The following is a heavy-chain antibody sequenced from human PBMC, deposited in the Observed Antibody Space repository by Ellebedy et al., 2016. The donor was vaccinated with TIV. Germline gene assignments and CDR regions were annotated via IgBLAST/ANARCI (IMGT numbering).Heavy chain of an antibody. J-gene: IGHJ4*02. D-gene: IGHD5-18*01. CDR3: ARGIQLWFPDY. CDR1: GFTFSSYG. Sequence: GESLKISCAASGFTFSSYGMHWVRQAPGKGLEWVAVIWYDGSNKYYADSVKGRFTISRDNSTNTLYLQMNSLRAEDTAVYYCARGIQLWFPDYWGQGTLVTVSS. CDR2: IWYDGSNK. V-gene: IGHV3-33*08.